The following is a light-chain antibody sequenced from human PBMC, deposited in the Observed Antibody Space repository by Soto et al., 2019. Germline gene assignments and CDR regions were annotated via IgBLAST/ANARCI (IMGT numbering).Light chain of an antibody. V-gene: IGKV3-20*01. CDR3: QQYDNWPPLT. J-gene: IGKJ4*01. Sequence: EIVLTQSPGTLSLSPGERATLSRRASQSVSSSYLAWYQQKPGQAPRLLIYGASSRASGIPDRFSGSGSGTEFTLTISSLQSEDFAVYYCQQYDNWPPLTFGGGTKVDIK. CDR1: QSVSSSY. CDR2: GAS.